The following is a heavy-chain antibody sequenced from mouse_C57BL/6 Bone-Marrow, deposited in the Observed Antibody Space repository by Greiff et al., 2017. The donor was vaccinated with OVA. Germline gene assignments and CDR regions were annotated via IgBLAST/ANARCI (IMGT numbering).Heavy chain of an antibody. CDR3: ARMAHYYDSSSAWFAY. Sequence: VQLQQPGAELVKPGASVKLSCKASGYTFTSYWMHWVKQRPGQGLEWIGMIHPNSGSTNYNEKFKGKATLTVDKSSSTAYMQLSGLTSEGSAVYYGARMAHYYDSSSAWFAYWGQGTLVTVSA. J-gene: IGHJ3*01. CDR1: GYTFTSYW. CDR2: IHPNSGST. D-gene: IGHD1-1*01. V-gene: IGHV1-64*01.